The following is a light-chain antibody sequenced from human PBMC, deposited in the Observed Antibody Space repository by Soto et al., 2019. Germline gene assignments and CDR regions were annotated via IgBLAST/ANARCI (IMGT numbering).Light chain of an antibody. CDR1: QYIGSA. J-gene: IGKJ4*01. V-gene: IGKV3-20*01. CDR3: QQFSSYPLT. Sequence: EVVLTQSPATLSVSPGDIATLSCMASQYIGSAVAWYHQRSGQAPRLLIYDASSRATGIPDRFSGGGSGTDFTLTISRLEPEDFAVYYCQQFSSYPLTFGGGTKVDI. CDR2: DAS.